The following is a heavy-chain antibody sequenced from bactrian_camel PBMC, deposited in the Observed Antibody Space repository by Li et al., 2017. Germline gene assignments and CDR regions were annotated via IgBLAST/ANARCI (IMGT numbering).Heavy chain of an antibody. CDR1: GFTTHGCG. D-gene: IGHD3*01. CDR3: AARPTRAYGFRDCARLTYPYDH. Sequence: HVQLVESGGGSVQAGGSLTLSCTVPGFTTHGCGMDWYRQAPGKKRDLVAQLNSDGTTTYADSVKGRFTISKDNANLTLYLQMNSLQPDDTAMYFCAARPTRAYGFRDCARLTYPYDHWGQGTQVTVS. CDR2: LNSDGTT. J-gene: IGHJ4*01. V-gene: IGHV3S55*01.